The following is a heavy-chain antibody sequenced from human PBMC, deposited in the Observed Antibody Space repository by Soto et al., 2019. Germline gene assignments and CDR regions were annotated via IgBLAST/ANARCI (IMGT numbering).Heavy chain of an antibody. J-gene: IGHJ4*02. CDR2: IIPILGIA. D-gene: IGHD1-26*01. V-gene: IGHV1-69*08. Sequence: QVQLVQSGAEVKKPGSSVKVSCKASGGTFSSYTISWVRQAPGQGLEWMGRIIPILGIANYAQKFQGRVTIPADKSTSTAYMELSSLRSEDTAVYYCARDTVGATTFDYWGQGTLVTVSS. CDR1: GGTFSSYT. CDR3: ARDTVGATTFDY.